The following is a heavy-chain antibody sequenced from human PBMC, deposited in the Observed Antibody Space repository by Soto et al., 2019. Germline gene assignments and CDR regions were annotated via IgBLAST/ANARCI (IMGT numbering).Heavy chain of an antibody. CDR3: AKDHFGQQLVFDAFDI. V-gene: IGHV3-23*01. CDR1: GFTFSSYS. CDR2: ISGSGGST. D-gene: IGHD6-13*01. Sequence: GGSLRLSCAASGFTFSSYSMNWVRQAPGKGLEWVSAISGSGGSTYYADSVKGRFTISRDNSKNTLYLQMNSLRAEDTAVYYCAKDHFGQQLVFDAFDIWGQGTMVTVSS. J-gene: IGHJ3*02.